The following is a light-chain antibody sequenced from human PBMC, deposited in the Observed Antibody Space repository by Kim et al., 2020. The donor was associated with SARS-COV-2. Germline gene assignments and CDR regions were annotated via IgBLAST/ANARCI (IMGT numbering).Light chain of an antibody. CDR2: RDS. V-gene: IGLV3-9*01. CDR3: QVWDSSTVV. Sequence: VALGQTARITCGGNNIGSKNVHWYQQKPGQAPVLVIYRDSNRPSGIPERFSGSNTGNTATLTISRAQAGDEADYYCQVWDSSTVVFGGGTQLTVL. J-gene: IGLJ2*01. CDR1: NIGSKN.